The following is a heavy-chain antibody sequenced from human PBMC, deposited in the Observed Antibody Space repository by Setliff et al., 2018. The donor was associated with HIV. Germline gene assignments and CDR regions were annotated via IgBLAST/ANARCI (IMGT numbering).Heavy chain of an antibody. CDR3: ARGAGLLNNAGATDY. D-gene: IGHD1-26*01. CDR2: ISGDGHS. V-gene: IGHV3-11*05. Sequence: NPGGSLRLSCEVSGFTFRDHYMTWVRQAPGKGLEWISYISGDGHSKYADSVKGRFTISRDTAKKSLYLQMTSLRIEDTAVYYCARGAGLLNNAGATDYWGQGTLVTVSS. CDR1: GFTFRDHY. J-gene: IGHJ4*02.